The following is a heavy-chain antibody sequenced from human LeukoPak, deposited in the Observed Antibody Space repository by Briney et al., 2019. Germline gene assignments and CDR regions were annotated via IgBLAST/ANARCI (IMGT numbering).Heavy chain of an antibody. J-gene: IGHJ4*02. CDR3: AKNIYYGSGSYYLGY. V-gene: IGHV3-23*01. CDR1: GFTFSSYS. CDR2: ISGSDAGT. Sequence: PGGSLRLSCAASGFTFSSYSMNWVRQAPGKGLEWVSAISGSDAGTYYADSVKGRFTISRDNSKNTLYLQMNSLRAEDAAVYYCAKNIYYGSGSYYLGYWGQGTLVTVSS. D-gene: IGHD3-10*01.